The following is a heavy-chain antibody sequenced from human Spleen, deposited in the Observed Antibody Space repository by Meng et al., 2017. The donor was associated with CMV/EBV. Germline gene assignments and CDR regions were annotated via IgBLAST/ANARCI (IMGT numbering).Heavy chain of an antibody. CDR1: GFTFSSYW. CDR2: MSGDESRT. D-gene: IGHD1-26*01. J-gene: IGHJ6*02. Sequence: GGSLRLSCAASGFTFSSYWMHWVRQAPGKGLVWVSRMSGDESRTTYADSVKGRFTISRDNAKNTLYLQMNSLRAEDTAVYYCAKEGQSSGRVYYGMDVWGQGTTVTVSS. V-gene: IGHV3-74*03. CDR3: AKEGQSSGRVYYGMDV.